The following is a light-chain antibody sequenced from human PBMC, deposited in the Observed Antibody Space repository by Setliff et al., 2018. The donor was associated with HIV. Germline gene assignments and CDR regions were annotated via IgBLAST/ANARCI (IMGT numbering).Light chain of an antibody. Sequence: QSALTQPASVSGSPGQSITISCTGTSSDVGGYNFVSWYQHYPGKAPILMIYDVSTRPSGVSNRFSGSKSDNTASLTISGLQAEDEADYYCSSYTSSSTLNVFGTGTKVTVL. CDR2: DVS. CDR1: SSDVGGYNF. CDR3: SSYTSSSTLNV. J-gene: IGLJ1*01. V-gene: IGLV2-14*03.